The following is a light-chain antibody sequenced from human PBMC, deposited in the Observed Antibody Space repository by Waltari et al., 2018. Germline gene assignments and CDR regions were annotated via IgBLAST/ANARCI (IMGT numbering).Light chain of an antibody. CDR3: QQYGSSVLYT. Sequence: EIVLTQSPGTLSLSPGERATLSCRTSQRLTKNYLAWYQQKPGQAPRLLIYGASSRAAGIPDRFSGSGSGTDFTLTISRLEPEDFAVYYCQQYGSSVLYTFGQGTKLEIK. CDR1: QRLTKNY. J-gene: IGKJ2*01. CDR2: GAS. V-gene: IGKV3-20*01.